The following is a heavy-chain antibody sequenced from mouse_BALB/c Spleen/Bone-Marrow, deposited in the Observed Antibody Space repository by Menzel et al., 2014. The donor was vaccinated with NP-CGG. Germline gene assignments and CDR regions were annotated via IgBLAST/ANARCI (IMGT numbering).Heavy chain of an antibody. CDR2: IYPGNVNT. CDR3: AKSFYGRSIDY. CDR1: GYTFTSYY. J-gene: IGHJ4*01. Sequence: QVQLQQSGPELVKPGASVRISCKASGYTFTSYYIHWLKQRPGQGIEWIGWIYPGNVNTKYNEKFKGKATLTADKSSGTAYMQLSSLTSEDSAVYFCAKSFYGRSIDYWGLGTSVTVSS. D-gene: IGHD1-1*01. V-gene: IGHV1S56*01.